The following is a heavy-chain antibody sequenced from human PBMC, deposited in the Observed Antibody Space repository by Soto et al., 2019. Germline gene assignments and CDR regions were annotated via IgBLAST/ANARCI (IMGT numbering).Heavy chain of an antibody. J-gene: IGHJ4*02. D-gene: IGHD2-15*01. CDR3: AKATGPVVVAAIDY. CDR2: ISWDGGST. Sequence: LRLSCAASGFSFDDYTMHCVRQAPGKGLEWVSLISWDGGSTYYADSVKGRFTISRDNSKNSLYLQMNRLSTEDTALYYCAKATGPVVVAAIDYWGQGTLVTVSS. V-gene: IGHV3-43*01. CDR1: GFSFDDYT.